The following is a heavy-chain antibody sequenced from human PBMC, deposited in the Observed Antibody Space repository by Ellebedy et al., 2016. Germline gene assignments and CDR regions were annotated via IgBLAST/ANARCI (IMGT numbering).Heavy chain of an antibody. CDR2: INAGNGNT. D-gene: IGHD1-20*01. J-gene: IGHJ5*02. Sequence: ASVKVSCKASGYTFNIYALHWVRLAPGQSLEWMGWINAGNGNTKYSQKFQGRVTITRDTSASTAYMELSSLRSEDTAVYYCARDAGRYNWNPPEHNWFDPWGQGTLVTVSS. CDR1: GYTFNIYA. V-gene: IGHV1-3*01. CDR3: ARDAGRYNWNPPEHNWFDP.